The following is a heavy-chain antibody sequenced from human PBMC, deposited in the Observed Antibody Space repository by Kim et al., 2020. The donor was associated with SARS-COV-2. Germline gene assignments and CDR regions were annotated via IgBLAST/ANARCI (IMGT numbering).Heavy chain of an antibody. D-gene: IGHD1-20*01. J-gene: IGHJ3*02. Sequence: SVKVSCKASGGTFSNYAISWVRQAPGQGLEWMGGIIPLFGTANYPQKFQGRVTVTAADSTRTTYMQLSSLRSEDTAVYSCARDGIYGSASPIDAFEIWG. V-gene: IGHV1-69*13. CDR2: IIPLFGTA. CDR3: ARDGIYGSASPIDAFEI. CDR1: GGTFSNYA.